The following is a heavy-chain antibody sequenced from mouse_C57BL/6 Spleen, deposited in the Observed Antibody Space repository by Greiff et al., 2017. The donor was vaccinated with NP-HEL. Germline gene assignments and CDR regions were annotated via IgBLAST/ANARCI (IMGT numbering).Heavy chain of an antibody. D-gene: IGHD1-1*01. CDR2: IDPSDSYT. CDR3: ARSDTTVVATPY. Sequence: QVQLQQPGAELVKPGASVKLSCKASGYTFTSYWMQWVKQRPGQGLEWIGEIDPSDSYTNYNQKFKGKATLTVDTSSSTAYMQLSSLTSEDSAVYYCARSDTTVVATPYWGQGTLVTVSA. J-gene: IGHJ3*01. V-gene: IGHV1-50*01. CDR1: GYTFTSYW.